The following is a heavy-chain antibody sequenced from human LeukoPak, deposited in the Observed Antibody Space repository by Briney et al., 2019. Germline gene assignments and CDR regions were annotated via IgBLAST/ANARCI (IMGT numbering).Heavy chain of an antibody. CDR1: GGTFSSYA. CDR2: IIPIFGTT. CDR3: ASRKRFTAMDLSLSPFDY. Sequence: SMKVSCKASGGTFSSYAISWLRQTPGQGLEWMGGIIPIFGTTNYAQKFQGRVTITADESASTAYMDLSSLRSEDTAVYYCASRKRFTAMDLSLSPFDYWGQGTLVTVSS. D-gene: IGHD5-18*01. J-gene: IGHJ4*02. V-gene: IGHV1-69*01.